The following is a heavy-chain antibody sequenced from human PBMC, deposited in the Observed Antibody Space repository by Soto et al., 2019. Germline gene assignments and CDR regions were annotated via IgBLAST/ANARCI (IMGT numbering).Heavy chain of an antibody. CDR1: GFPFSNYA. D-gene: IGHD3-10*01. CDR3: AFGRSGVTETPFDY. Sequence: LRLSCVTSGFPFSNYAMSWVRQAPGKGPEWVSGVSGSGASTDYADSILGRFSISRDNSKNTLYLQMSSLRGEDTAVYYCAFGRSGVTETPFDYWGQGTLVTVSS. V-gene: IGHV3-23*01. CDR2: VSGSGAST. J-gene: IGHJ4*02.